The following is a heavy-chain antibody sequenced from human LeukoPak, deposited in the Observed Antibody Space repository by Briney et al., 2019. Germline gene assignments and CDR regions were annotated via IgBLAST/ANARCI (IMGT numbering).Heavy chain of an antibody. D-gene: IGHD6-13*01. CDR3: ARGAEQQLVHPFDY. CDR2: IWYDGSNK. J-gene: IGHJ4*02. V-gene: IGHV3-33*01. Sequence: GGSLRLSCAASGFTFSSYGMHWVRQAPGKGLEWVAVIWYDGSNKYYADSVKGRFTISRDNAKNSLYLQMNSLRAEDTALYYCARGAEQQLVHPFDYWGQGTLVTVSS. CDR1: GFTFSSYG.